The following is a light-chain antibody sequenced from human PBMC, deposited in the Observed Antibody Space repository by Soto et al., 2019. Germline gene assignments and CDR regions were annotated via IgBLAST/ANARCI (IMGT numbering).Light chain of an antibody. CDR1: QGIGDT. CDR3: QRYNNWPLT. CDR2: DTS. J-gene: IGKJ4*01. Sequence: EIVLTQSPGTLALSPWERATLSCRASQGIGDTLAWYQHKPGQTPRLLIYDTSTRATGVPARFSGSRSGTEFTLTINSLQSEDFAVYYCQRYNNWPLTFGGGTKVDI. V-gene: IGKV3-15*01.